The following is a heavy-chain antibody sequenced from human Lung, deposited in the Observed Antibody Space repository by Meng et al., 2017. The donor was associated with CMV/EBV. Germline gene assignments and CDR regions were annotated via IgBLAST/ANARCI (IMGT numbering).Heavy chain of an antibody. V-gene: IGHV1-18*01. D-gene: IGHD3-22*01. J-gene: IGHJ4*02. Sequence: SXXVSXXASGYTLTSYGISWVRQTPGQGLEWMGWISAYNGNTNYAQKLQGRVTMTTDTSTSTAYMELRSLRSDDTDVYYCARNTYYYDSSGYYTDYWGQGTXVTVSS. CDR2: ISAYNGNT. CDR3: ARNTYYYDSSGYYTDY. CDR1: GYTLTSYG.